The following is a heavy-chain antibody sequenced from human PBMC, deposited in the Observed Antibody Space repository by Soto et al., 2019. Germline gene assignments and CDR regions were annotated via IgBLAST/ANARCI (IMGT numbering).Heavy chain of an antibody. CDR1: GFTFSSET. CDR2: IIPPFGTA. V-gene: IGHV1-69*01. D-gene: IGHD3-10*01. Sequence: QVQLVQSGADVKKPGSSVKVSCQASGFTFSSETLGWVRQAPGQWLERVGGIIPPFGTASYAQKFQVRVTIIADESTSTVYMELSSMRSDDTAVYFCATELGENPASPFDAWGQGTLVTVSS. CDR3: ATELGENPASPFDA. J-gene: IGHJ4*02.